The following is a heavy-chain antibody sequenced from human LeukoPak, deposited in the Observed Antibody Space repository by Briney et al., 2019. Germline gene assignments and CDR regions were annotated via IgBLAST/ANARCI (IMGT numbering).Heavy chain of an antibody. Sequence: GGSLRLSCAASGFTFSDYYMSWIRQAPGKGLEWVSYISSSSSYTNYADSVKGRFTISRDNAKNSLYLQMNSLRAEDTAVYYCARVRKTELLWFGELPPDFDYWGQGTLVTVSS. D-gene: IGHD3-10*01. J-gene: IGHJ4*02. CDR2: ISSSSSYT. V-gene: IGHV3-11*06. CDR3: ARVRKTELLWFGELPPDFDY. CDR1: GFTFSDYY.